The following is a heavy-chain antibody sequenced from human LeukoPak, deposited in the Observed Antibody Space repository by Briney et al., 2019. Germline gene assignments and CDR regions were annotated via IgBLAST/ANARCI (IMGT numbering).Heavy chain of an antibody. J-gene: IGHJ4*02. CDR2: ISSSGSTI. V-gene: IGHV3-48*03. CDR1: GFTFSSYE. D-gene: IGHD6-13*01. CDR3: AKRSSWYQGAFDY. Sequence: GGSLRLSCAASGFTFSSYEMNWVRQAPGKGLEWVSYISSSGSTIYYADSVKGRFTISRDNAKNSLYLQMNSLRAEDTAVYYCAKRSSWYQGAFDYWGQGPRSPSPQ.